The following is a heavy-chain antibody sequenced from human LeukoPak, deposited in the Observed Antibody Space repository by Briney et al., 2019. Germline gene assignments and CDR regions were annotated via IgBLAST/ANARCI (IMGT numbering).Heavy chain of an antibody. Sequence: GRSLRLSCAASGFTFSSYAMHWVRQAPGKGLEWVAVISYDGNNKYYADSVKGRFTISRDNSKNTLYLQMNSLRAEDTAVYYCARAHYDSSGRPTDAFDIWGQGTMVTVSS. CDR1: GFTFSSYA. J-gene: IGHJ3*02. CDR2: ISYDGNNK. CDR3: ARAHYDSSGRPTDAFDI. D-gene: IGHD3-22*01. V-gene: IGHV3-30-3*01.